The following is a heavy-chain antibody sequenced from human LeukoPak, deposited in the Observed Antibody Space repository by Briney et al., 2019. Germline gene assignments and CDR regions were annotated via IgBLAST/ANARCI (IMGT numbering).Heavy chain of an antibody. J-gene: IGHJ4*02. Sequence: ASVKVSCKASGYTFTSYGISWVRQAPGQGLEWMGWISAYNGNTNYAQKLQGRVTMPTDTSTSTAYMELRSLRSDDTAVYYCARIAVAGTRKYYFDYWGQGTLVTVSS. CDR2: ISAYNGNT. CDR3: ARIAVAGTRKYYFDY. D-gene: IGHD6-19*01. V-gene: IGHV1-18*01. CDR1: GYTFTSYG.